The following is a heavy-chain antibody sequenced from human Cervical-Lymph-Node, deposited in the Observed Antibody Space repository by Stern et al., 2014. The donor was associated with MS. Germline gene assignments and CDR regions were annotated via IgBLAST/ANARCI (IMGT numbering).Heavy chain of an antibody. CDR2: FRDRGST. D-gene: IGHD1-26*01. J-gene: IGHJ4*02. Sequence: QVQLQESGPGLVKPSETLFLTCTVSGASISSSRDYWGWIRQPPGKGLEWIGSFRDRGSTYYNPPLKSRVTISVDTSTNQVSLKLTFLTAADTAVYFCARHYDRLLRSSFDSWGQGILVTVSS. V-gene: IGHV4-39*01. CDR3: ARHYDRLLRSSFDS. CDR1: GASISSSRDY.